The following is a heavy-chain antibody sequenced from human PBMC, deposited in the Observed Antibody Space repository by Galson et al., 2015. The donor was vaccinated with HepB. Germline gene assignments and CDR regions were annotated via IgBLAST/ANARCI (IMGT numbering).Heavy chain of an antibody. J-gene: IGHJ4*02. CDR2: ISAYNGNT. CDR3: ARSVPEIVVVVAATLVYFDY. V-gene: IGHV1-18*01. D-gene: IGHD2-15*01. CDR1: GYTFTSYG. Sequence: SVKVSCKASGYTFTSYGISWVRQAPGQGLEWMGWISAYNGNTNYAQKLQGRVTMTTDTSTSTAYMELRSLRSDDTAVYYCARSVPEIVVVVAATLVYFDYWGQGTLVTVSS.